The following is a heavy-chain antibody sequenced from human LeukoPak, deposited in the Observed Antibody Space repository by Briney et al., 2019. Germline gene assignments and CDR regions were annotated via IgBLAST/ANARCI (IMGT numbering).Heavy chain of an antibody. Sequence: SGPTLVNPTQTLTLTCTFSGFSLSTSGVGVGWIRQPPGKALEWLALIYWDDDKRYSPSLKSRLTITKDTSKNQVVLTMTNMDPVDTATYYCAHRPVVYCGGDCYSDLLAFDIWGQGTMVTVSS. V-gene: IGHV2-5*02. CDR3: AHRPVVYCGGDCYSDLLAFDI. CDR2: IYWDDDK. J-gene: IGHJ3*02. CDR1: GFSLSTSGVG. D-gene: IGHD2-21*02.